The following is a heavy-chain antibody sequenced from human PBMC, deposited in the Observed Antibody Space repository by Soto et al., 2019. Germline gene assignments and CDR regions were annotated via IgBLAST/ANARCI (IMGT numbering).Heavy chain of an antibody. D-gene: IGHD5-12*01. CDR2: ISSSGSTI. CDR3: ARASSANYDGNSWLDA. CDR1: GFTFSDYY. Sequence: GGSLRLSCAASGFTFSDYYMSWIRQAPGKGLEWVSYISSSGSTIYYADSVKGRFTISRDNDKNSLYLQMNSLRAEDTAECDNARASSANYDGNSWLDAWGQGTLVTVSS. V-gene: IGHV3-11*01. J-gene: IGHJ5*02.